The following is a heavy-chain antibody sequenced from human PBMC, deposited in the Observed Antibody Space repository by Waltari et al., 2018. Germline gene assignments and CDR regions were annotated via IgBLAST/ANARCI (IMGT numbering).Heavy chain of an antibody. D-gene: IGHD6-13*01. Sequence: HLQQWGAGLLKPSETLSLTCAVSGGSFSGYFWSWFRQPPGKGLEWLGEINHSGYTNYNPSLKSRVTISVDTSKNQFSLKLSSVTAADTAVYYCAREGRAAAGTDYWSQGTLVTVSS. V-gene: IGHV4-34*02. CDR3: AREGRAAAGTDY. CDR2: INHSGYT. J-gene: IGHJ4*02. CDR1: GGSFSGYF.